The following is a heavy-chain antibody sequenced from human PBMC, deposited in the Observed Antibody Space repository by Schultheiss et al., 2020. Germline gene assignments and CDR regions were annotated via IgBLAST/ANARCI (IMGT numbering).Heavy chain of an antibody. CDR1: GGSFSGYY. CDR2: IYTSGST. V-gene: IGHV4-4*08. J-gene: IGHJ4*02. D-gene: IGHD6-13*01. CDR3: AREAGIAAADY. Sequence: SETLSLTCAVYGGSFSGYYWSWIRQPPGKGLEWIGRIYTSGSTNYNPSLKSRVTISVDTSKNQFSLKLSSVTAADTAVYYCAREAGIAAADYWGQGTLVNVSS.